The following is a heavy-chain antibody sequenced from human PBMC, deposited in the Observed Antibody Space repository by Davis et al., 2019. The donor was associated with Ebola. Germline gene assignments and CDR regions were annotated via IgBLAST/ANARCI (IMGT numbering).Heavy chain of an antibody. J-gene: IGHJ5*02. Sequence: MPSETLSLTCAVYGGSFSDYYWTWIRQSPGKGLEWIGEINHSGSTNYNPSLKSRVTISVDTSKNQFSLKLSSVTAADTAVYYCARAVVVVAATPDWFDPWGQGTLVTVSS. CDR3: ARAVVVVAATPDWFDP. D-gene: IGHD2-15*01. CDR1: GGSFSDYY. V-gene: IGHV4-34*01. CDR2: INHSGST.